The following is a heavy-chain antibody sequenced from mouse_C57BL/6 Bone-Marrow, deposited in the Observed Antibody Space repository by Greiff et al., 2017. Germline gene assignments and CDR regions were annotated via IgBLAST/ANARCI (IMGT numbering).Heavy chain of an antibody. J-gene: IGHJ2*01. Sequence: VQLQQPGAELVRPGSSVKLSCKASGYTFTSYWMPWVKQRPLQGLEWIGNIDPSDSETHYNQKFKDKDTLTVDKSSSTAYMQLSSLTSEDSAVYYCALTGAGFDYWGQGTTLTVSS. V-gene: IGHV1-52*01. CDR1: GYTFTSYW. D-gene: IGHD4-1*01. CDR3: ALTGAGFDY. CDR2: IDPSDSET.